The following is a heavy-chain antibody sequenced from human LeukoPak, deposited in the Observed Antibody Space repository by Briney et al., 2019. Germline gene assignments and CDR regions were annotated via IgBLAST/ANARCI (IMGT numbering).Heavy chain of an antibody. CDR2: INPSGGST. D-gene: IGHD3-10*01. Sequence: ASVKVSCKASGYTFTSYYMHWVRQAPGQGLEWMGIINPSGGSTSYAQKFQGRVTMTRDTSTSTVYMELSSLRSEDTAAYYCAREVGELDFDYWGQGTLVTDSS. CDR1: GYTFTSYY. V-gene: IGHV1-46*01. J-gene: IGHJ4*02. CDR3: AREVGELDFDY.